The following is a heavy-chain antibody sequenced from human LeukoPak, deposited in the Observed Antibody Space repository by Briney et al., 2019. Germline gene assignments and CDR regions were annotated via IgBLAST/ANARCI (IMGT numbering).Heavy chain of an antibody. CDR3: AARALTGTNVRDY. CDR2: ISGRGGST. D-gene: IGHD1-20*01. Sequence: GGSLRLSCAASGFTFSSYAMSWVRQAPGKGLEWVSAISGRGGSTYYADSVTARFTISRDNTKNTLYLQKNSLRAEDTAVYYCAARALTGTNVRDYWGQGTLVPVSS. J-gene: IGHJ4*02. V-gene: IGHV3-23*01. CDR1: GFTFSSYA.